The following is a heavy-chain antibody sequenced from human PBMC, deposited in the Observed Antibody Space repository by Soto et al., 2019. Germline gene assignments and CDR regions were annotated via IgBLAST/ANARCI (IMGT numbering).Heavy chain of an antibody. V-gene: IGHV4-39*01. Sequence: SETLSLTCTVSGDSISSGSYYWGWIRQPPGKGLEWIGSIFYSGSTYYNPSLKSRVTISVDTSKNQFSLNLSSVTAADTAEYYCARGAGSPTYYYGMDVWGQGTTVTVSS. CDR3: ARGAGSPTYYYGMDV. D-gene: IGHD2-15*01. CDR1: GDSISSGSYY. CDR2: IFYSGST. J-gene: IGHJ6*02.